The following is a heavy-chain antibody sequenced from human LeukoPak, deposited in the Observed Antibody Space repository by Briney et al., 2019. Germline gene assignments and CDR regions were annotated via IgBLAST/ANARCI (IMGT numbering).Heavy chain of an antibody. CDR3: VRDWGANGLYNFFDP. J-gene: IGHJ5*02. V-gene: IGHV3-30*03. Sequence: GRSLRLSCAASGFTFSSYGMHWVRQAPGKGLEWVAVISYDGSNKYYADSVKGRFTISRDNSKNTLYLRVNSLTTEDTAVYYCVRDWGANGLYNFFDPWGQGTLVTVSS. CDR2: ISYDGSNK. D-gene: IGHD3-16*01. CDR1: GFTFSSYG.